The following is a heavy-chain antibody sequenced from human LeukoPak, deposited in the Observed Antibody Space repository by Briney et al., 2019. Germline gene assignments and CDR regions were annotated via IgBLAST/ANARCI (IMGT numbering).Heavy chain of an antibody. D-gene: IGHD3-10*01. CDR3: ARTRENFGELSFQDFDY. CDR2: IYHSGST. V-gene: IGHV4-38-2*02. CDR1: GYSISSGYY. Sequence: SETLSLTCTVSGYSISSGYYWGWIRQPLGKGLEWIGSIYHSGSTYYNPSLKSRVTISVDTSKNQFSLKLSSVTAADTAVYYCARTRENFGELSFQDFDYWGQGTLVTVSS. J-gene: IGHJ4*02.